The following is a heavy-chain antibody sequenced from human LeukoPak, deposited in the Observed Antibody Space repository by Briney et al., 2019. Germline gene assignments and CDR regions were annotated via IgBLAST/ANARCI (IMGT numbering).Heavy chain of an antibody. J-gene: IGHJ4*02. D-gene: IGHD7-27*01. CDR1: GFSFSTHN. CDR2: IGRDSSYV. Sequence: GGSLRLSCVASGFSFSTHNMDWVRQAPGQGLEWVSSIGRDSSYVYYADSLKGRFTISRDDAKNSLYLQMNNLRAEDTAVYYCASHFAHWGSHLFGYWGQGTLVTVSS. CDR3: ASHFAHWGSHLFGY. V-gene: IGHV3-21*01.